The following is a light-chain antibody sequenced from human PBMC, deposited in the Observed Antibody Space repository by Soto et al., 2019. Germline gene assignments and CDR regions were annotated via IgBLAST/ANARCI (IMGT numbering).Light chain of an antibody. CDR2: DAS. J-gene: IGKJ2*01. CDR3: QQYNYYYT. V-gene: IGKV1-5*01. CDR1: QSISSS. Sequence: DIRMTQSPSTLSASVGDRVTITCRASQSISSSLAWYQRKPGKAPKLLIYDASFLESGVPSRFSGSGSGTEFTLAISSLQPDDFATYYCQQYNYYYTFGQGTKLEIK.